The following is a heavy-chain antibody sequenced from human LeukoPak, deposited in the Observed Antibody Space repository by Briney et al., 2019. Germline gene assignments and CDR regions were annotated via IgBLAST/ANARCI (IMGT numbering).Heavy chain of an antibody. CDR3: AKGNHGSGSYYSPEYYYYYMDV. J-gene: IGHJ6*03. CDR2: IKQDGSEK. CDR1: GFTFSSYW. Sequence: PGGSLRLSCAASGFTFSSYWMSWVRQAPGKGLEWVANIKQDGSEKYYVDSVKGRFTISSDNAKNSLYLQMNSLRAEDTAVYYCAKGNHGSGSYYSPEYYYYYMDVWGKGTTVTISS. D-gene: IGHD3-10*01. V-gene: IGHV3-7*01.